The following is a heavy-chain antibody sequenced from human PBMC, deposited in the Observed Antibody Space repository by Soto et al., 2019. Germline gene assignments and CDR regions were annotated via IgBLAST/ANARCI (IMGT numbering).Heavy chain of an antibody. J-gene: IGHJ4*02. V-gene: IGHV4-31*03. CDR2: IYYSGST. Sequence: SETLSLTCTVSGGSISSGGYYWSWIRQHPGKGMEWIGYIYYSGSTYYNTSLKSRVTISVDTYKNKLSLKLSFLTAADTAFFYCARVDPARFPPPFPFDYWGRGTLVTFSS. CDR1: GGSISSGGYY. CDR3: ARVDPARFPPPFPFDY. D-gene: IGHD5-18*01.